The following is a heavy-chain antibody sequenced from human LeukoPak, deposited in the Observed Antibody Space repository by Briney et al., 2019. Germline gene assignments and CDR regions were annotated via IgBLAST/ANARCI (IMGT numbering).Heavy chain of an antibody. CDR2: ISSNGGST. CDR3: AREYYDFWSGYYNSRYYYYYMDV. V-gene: IGHV3-64*01. D-gene: IGHD3-3*01. CDR1: GFTFSSYA. J-gene: IGHJ6*03. Sequence: GGSLRLSCAASGFTFSSYAMHWVRQAPGKGLEYVSAISSNGGSTYYANSVKGRFTISRDNSKNTLYLQMGSLRAEDMAVYYCAREYYDFWSGYYNSRYYYYYMDVWGKGTTVTVSS.